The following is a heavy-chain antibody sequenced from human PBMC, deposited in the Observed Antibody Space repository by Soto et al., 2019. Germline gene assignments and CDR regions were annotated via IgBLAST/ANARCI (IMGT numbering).Heavy chain of an antibody. Sequence: GESLKISCKGSGYSFTSYWIGWVRQMPGKALEWMGIIYPGDSYTRYSPSFQGQVTISADKSISTAYLQWSSLKASDTAMYYCASPSGYSGYDSYYYYGMDVWGQGTTVTVSS. V-gene: IGHV5-51*01. CDR2: IYPGDSYT. CDR1: GYSFTSYW. J-gene: IGHJ6*02. CDR3: ASPSGYSGYDSYYYYGMDV. D-gene: IGHD5-12*01.